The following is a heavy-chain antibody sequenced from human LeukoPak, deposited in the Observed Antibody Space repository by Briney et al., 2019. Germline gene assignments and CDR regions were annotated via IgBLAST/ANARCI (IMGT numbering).Heavy chain of an antibody. CDR1: GLSSTIYW. J-gene: IGHJ6*02. V-gene: IGHV3-21*01. Sequence: GGSLRLSCAASGLSSTIYWMHWVRQAPGKGLEWVSSISSSSSYIYYADSVKGRFTISRDNAKNSLYLQMNSLRAEDTAVYYCAARALQDGMDVWGQGTTVTVSS. CDR3: AARALQDGMDV. CDR2: ISSSSSYI. D-gene: IGHD5-24*01.